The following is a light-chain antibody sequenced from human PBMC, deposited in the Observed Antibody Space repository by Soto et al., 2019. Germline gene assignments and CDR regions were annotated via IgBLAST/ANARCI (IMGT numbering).Light chain of an antibody. CDR1: QSISVW. V-gene: IGKV1-5*03. J-gene: IGKJ1*01. CDR2: QAS. CDR3: QQHHTYPT. Sequence: DIQMTQSPSTLSRSVGDRVTITCRSSQSISVWLAWYQQKPGKAPNLLIYQASRLESGVPSRFSGSGSGTEFPLTTSSLQPPDFATYYCQQHHTYPTFVKGTKVDIK.